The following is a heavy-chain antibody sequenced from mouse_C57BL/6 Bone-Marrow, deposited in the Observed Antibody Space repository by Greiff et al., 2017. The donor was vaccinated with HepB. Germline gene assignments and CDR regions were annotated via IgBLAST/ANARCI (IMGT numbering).Heavy chain of an antibody. V-gene: IGHV1-22*01. D-gene: IGHD1-1*02. CDR1: GYSFTDYY. J-gene: IGHJ2*01. Sequence: VHVKQSGPELVKPGASVKMSCKASGYSFTDYYMHWVKQSHGKSLEWIGYINPNSGGTSYNQKFKGKATLTVNKSSSTAYMEHRSLTSEDSAVYYCARKYYGPYLYYLDYWGQGTTLTVSS. CDR2: INPNSGGT. CDR3: ARKYYGPYLYYLDY.